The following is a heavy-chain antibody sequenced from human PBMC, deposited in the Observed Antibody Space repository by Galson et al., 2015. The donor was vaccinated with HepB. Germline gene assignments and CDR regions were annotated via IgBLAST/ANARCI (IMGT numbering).Heavy chain of an antibody. CDR1: GYSFTNYW. J-gene: IGHJ5*01. D-gene: IGHD3-10*01. V-gene: IGHV5-51*01. CDR3: ARPSHYGSGSYWDPFDS. CDR2: IDPKDSDI. Sequence: QSGAEVKKPGESLKISCKGSGYSFTNYWVGRVRQMPGKGLEWKGIIDPKDSDIRYSPSFPSQVTLSADKSISTAYLQWTSLKASDTAMYFFARPSHYGSGSYWDPFDSWGQGTLVTVSS.